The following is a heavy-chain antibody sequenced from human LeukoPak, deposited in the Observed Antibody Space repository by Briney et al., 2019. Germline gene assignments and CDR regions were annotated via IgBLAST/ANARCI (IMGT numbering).Heavy chain of an antibody. CDR2: IIPIFGTA. Sequence: SVKVSCKASGGTFSSYAISWVRQAPGQGLEWMGGIIPIFGTANYAQKFQGRVTITADESTSTAYMELSSLRSEDTAVYYCASPPLIATKTGYSSPFSSHYFDYWGQGTLVTVSS. CDR3: ASPPLIATKTGYSSPFSSHYFDY. D-gene: IGHD6-19*01. V-gene: IGHV1-69*13. J-gene: IGHJ4*02. CDR1: GGTFSSYA.